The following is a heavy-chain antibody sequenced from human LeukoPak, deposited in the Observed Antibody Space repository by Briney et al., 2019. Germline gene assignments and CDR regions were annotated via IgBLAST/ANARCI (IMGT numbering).Heavy chain of an antibody. Sequence: SETLSLTCTVSGGSISSYYWSWIRQPPGKGLEWIGYIYYSGSTNYNPSLKSRVTISVDTSKNQFSLKLSSVTAADTAVYYCARASNGYETPDDYWGQRTLVTVSS. J-gene: IGHJ4*02. CDR3: ARASNGYETPDDY. D-gene: IGHD5-12*01. CDR2: IYYSGST. V-gene: IGHV4-59*01. CDR1: GGSISSYY.